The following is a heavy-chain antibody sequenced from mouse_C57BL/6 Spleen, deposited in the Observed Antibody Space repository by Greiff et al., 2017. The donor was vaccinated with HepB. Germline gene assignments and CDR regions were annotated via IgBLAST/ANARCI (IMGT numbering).Heavy chain of an antibody. CDR2: INPSTGGT. Sequence: VHVKQSGPELVKPGASVKISCKASGYSFTGYYMHWVKQSSEKSLEWIGEINPSTGGTSYNQKFKGKATLTVDKSSSTAYMQLKSLTSEDSAVYYGARHGATKVALRYFDVWGTGTTVTVSS. J-gene: IGHJ1*03. CDR1: GYSFTGYY. D-gene: IGHD1-1*01. CDR3: ARHGATKVALRYFDV. V-gene: IGHV1-43*01.